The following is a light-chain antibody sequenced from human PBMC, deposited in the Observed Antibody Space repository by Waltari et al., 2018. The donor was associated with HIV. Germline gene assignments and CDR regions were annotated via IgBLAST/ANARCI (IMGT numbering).Light chain of an antibody. V-gene: IGKV3-11*01. Sequence: EVVLTQSPATLSLSPGETATLSCRASSSVSDYLAWYQHKPGQPPRLLIYDASNRATDTPPRFSGSGSGTDFTLTISSLEPDDSAIYYCQQRHNWLTFGGGTKVEIK. CDR2: DAS. J-gene: IGKJ4*01. CDR3: QQRHNWLT. CDR1: SSVSDY.